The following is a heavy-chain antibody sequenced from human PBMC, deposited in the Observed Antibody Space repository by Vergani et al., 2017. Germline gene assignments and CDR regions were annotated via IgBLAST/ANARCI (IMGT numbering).Heavy chain of an antibody. CDR3: ARVQELYDFWSGYRVRYYYYMDV. CDR2: INHSGST. J-gene: IGHJ6*03. D-gene: IGHD3-3*01. V-gene: IGHV4-34*09. Sequence: QVQLQESGPRLVRPSQTLSLTCTVSGGSFGGYYWSWIRQPPGKGLEWIGEINHSGSTNYNPSLKSRVTISVDTSKNQFSLKLSSVTAADTAVYYCARVQELYDFWSGYRVRYYYYMDVWGKGTTVTVSS. CDR1: GGSFGGYY.